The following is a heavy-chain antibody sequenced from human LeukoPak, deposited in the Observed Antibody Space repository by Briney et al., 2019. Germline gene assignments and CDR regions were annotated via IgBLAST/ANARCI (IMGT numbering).Heavy chain of an antibody. CDR2: ISGSGGST. D-gene: IGHD3-10*01. J-gene: IGHJ5*02. CDR3: AKTYYYGSGSYHNAMVWFDP. CDR1: GFTFSSYS. V-gene: IGHV3-23*01. Sequence: GGSLRLSCAASGFTFSSYSMNWVRQAPGKGLEWVSAISGSGGSTYYADSVKGRSTISRDNSKNTLYLQMNSLRAEDTAVYYCAKTYYYGSGSYHNAMVWFDPWGQGTLVTVSS.